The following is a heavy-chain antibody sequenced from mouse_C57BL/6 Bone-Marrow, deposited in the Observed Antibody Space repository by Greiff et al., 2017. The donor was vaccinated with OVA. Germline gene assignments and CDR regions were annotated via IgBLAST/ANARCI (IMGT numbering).Heavy chain of an antibody. J-gene: IGHJ2*01. Sequence: QVQLQQSGAELVRPGASVKLSCKASGYTFTDYYINWVKQRPGQGLEWIARIYPGSGNTYYNEKFKGKATLTAEKSSSTAYMQLSSLTSEDSAVYFCAWGDITTPEGYFDYWGQGTTLTVSS. CDR2: IYPGSGNT. V-gene: IGHV1-76*01. CDR3: AWGDITTPEGYFDY. D-gene: IGHD1-1*01. CDR1: GYTFTDYY.